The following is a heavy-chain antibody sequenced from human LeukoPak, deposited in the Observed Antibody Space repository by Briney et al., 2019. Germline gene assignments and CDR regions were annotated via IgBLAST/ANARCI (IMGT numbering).Heavy chain of an antibody. V-gene: IGHV4-59*01. CDR1: GGSISSYY. CDR3: ARVRPINYYGSGSYYTNWFDP. CDR2: IYYSGST. D-gene: IGHD3-10*01. J-gene: IGHJ5*02. Sequence: SETLSLTCTVSGGSISSYYWSWIRQPPGKGLEWIGYIYYSGSTNYNPSLKSRVTISVDTSKNQFSLKLSSVTAADTAVYYCARVRPINYYGSGSYYTNWFDPWGQGTLVTVSS.